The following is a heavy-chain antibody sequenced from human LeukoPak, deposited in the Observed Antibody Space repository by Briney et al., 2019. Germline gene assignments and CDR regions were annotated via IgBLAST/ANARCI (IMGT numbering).Heavy chain of an antibody. V-gene: IGHV6-1*01. CDR1: GDSVSSNSAA. J-gene: IGHJ6*03. CDR3: ARGCIAARPKYYYYYYMDV. CDR2: TYYRSKWYN. Sequence: SQTLSLTCAISGDSVSSNSAAWNWIRQSPSRGLEWLGRTYYRSKWYNDYAVSVKSRITINPDTSKNQFSLQLNSVTPEDTAVYYCARGCIAARPKYYYYYYMDVWGKGTTVTVSS. D-gene: IGHD6-6*01.